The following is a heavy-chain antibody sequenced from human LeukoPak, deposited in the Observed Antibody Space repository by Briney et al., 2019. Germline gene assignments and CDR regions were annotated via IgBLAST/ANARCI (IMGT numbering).Heavy chain of an antibody. J-gene: IGHJ4*02. Sequence: PGGSLRLSCAASGFTFSSYAMSWVRQAPGKGLEWVSAISGSGGSTYYADSVKGRFTISRDNSKNTLYLQVNSLRAEDTAVYYCARDLSVVRGDYEYYFDYWGQGTLVTVSS. D-gene: IGHD3-10*01. CDR1: GFTFSSYA. V-gene: IGHV3-23*01. CDR3: ARDLSVVRGDYEYYFDY. CDR2: ISGSGGST.